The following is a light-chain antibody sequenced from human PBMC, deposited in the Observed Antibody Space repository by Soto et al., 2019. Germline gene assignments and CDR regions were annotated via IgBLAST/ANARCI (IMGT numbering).Light chain of an antibody. CDR3: QQYYRYPWT. CDR2: GAS. J-gene: IGKJ1*01. Sequence: EIVMTQSPATLSVSPGERATLSCRASQSVSSNLAWYQQKPGQAPRLLIYGASTRATGIPARFSGSGSGTEFTLTISSLQSEDFATYYCQQYYRYPWTFGQGTKVEI. V-gene: IGKV3-15*01. CDR1: QSVSSN.